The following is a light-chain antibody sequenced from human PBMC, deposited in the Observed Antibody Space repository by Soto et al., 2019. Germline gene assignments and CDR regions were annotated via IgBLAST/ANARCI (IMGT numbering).Light chain of an antibody. CDR1: QSVGNS. J-gene: IGKJ4*01. CDR3: QQRADWPLS. Sequence: EILLTQSPAALSLSPGERATLSCRASQSVGNSLAWYQQKPGQAPGLLIYDVYSKPLGIPARFTGRGSGTDFTLTISGLQPEDFAVYYCQQRADWPLSFGGGTKVEVK. V-gene: IGKV3-11*01. CDR2: DVY.